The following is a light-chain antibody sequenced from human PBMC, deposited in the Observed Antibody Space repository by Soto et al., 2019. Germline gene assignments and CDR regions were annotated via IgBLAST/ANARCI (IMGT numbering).Light chain of an antibody. CDR1: QSVSSN. CDR3: QQYNNWPPRAWT. Sequence: EIVMTQSPATLSVSPGERATLSCRASQSVSSNLAGYQQQPGQAPRLLIYGASTRATGIPARFSGSGSGTEFTLTISILQSEDFAVYYCQQYNNWPPRAWTFGQGTKVEIK. J-gene: IGKJ1*01. V-gene: IGKV3-15*01. CDR2: GAS.